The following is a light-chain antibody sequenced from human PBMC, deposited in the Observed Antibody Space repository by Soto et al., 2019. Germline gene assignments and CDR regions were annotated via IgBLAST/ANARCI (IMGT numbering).Light chain of an antibody. CDR3: VLYMGSGISV. CDR2: NTN. CDR1: SGSVSTSYY. Sequence: QTVVTQEPSFSVSPGGTVTLTCGLSSGSVSTSYYPSWYQQTPGQAPRTLIYNTNTRSSWVPGRFSGSILGNKAALTIAGAQADDESDYYCVLYMGSGISVFGGGTKLTVL. V-gene: IGLV8-61*01. J-gene: IGLJ3*02.